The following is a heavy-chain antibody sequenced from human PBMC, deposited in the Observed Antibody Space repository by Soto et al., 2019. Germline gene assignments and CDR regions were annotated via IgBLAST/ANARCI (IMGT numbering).Heavy chain of an antibody. Sequence: ASVKVSCKASGYTFTSYAMHWVRQAPGQRLEWMGWINAGNGNTKYSQKFQGRVTITRDTSASTAYMELSSLRSEDTAVYYCARDRHCSGGSCRRFDYWGQGTLVTVSS. CDR1: GYTFTSYA. V-gene: IGHV1-3*01. J-gene: IGHJ4*02. CDR2: INAGNGNT. CDR3: ARDRHCSGGSCRRFDY. D-gene: IGHD2-15*01.